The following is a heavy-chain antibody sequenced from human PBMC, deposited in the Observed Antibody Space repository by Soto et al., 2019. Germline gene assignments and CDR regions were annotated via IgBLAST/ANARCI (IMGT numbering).Heavy chain of an antibody. J-gene: IGHJ6*02. CDR1: GGTFSSYA. Sequence: EASVKVSCKASGGTFSSYAISWVRQAPGQGLEWMGGIIPIFGTANYAQKFQGRVTITADKSTSTAYMELSSLRSEDTAVYYCARGAPQLGYCSSTSCYALDYYGMDVWGQGTTVTSP. V-gene: IGHV1-69*06. CDR3: ARGAPQLGYCSSTSCYALDYYGMDV. D-gene: IGHD2-2*01. CDR2: IIPIFGTA.